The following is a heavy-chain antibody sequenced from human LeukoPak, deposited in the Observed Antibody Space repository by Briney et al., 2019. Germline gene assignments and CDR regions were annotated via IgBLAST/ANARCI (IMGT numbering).Heavy chain of an antibody. CDR1: GGSISSYY. CDR2: IYYSGST. J-gene: IGHJ5*02. V-gene: IGHV4-59*01. CDR3: ARDQMITFGDHDGWFDP. Sequence: SETLSLTXTVSGGSISSYYWSWIRQPPGKGLEWIGYIYYSGSTNYNPSLKSRVTISVDTSKNQFSLKLSSVTAADTAVYYCARDQMITFGDHDGWFDPWGQGTLVTVSS. D-gene: IGHD3-16*01.